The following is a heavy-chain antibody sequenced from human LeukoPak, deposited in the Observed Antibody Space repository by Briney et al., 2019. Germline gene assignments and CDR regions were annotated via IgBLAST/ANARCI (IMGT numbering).Heavy chain of an antibody. Sequence: PSETLSLTCAVSGGSFSGYYWSWIRQPPGKGLEWIGEINHSGSTNYNPSLKSRVTISVDTSKNQFSLKLSSVTAADTAVYYCARGDGNYGYYYYYYFIDVWGEGATVTVSS. V-gene: IGHV4-34*01. D-gene: IGHD4-17*01. CDR1: GGSFSGYY. J-gene: IGHJ6*03. CDR2: INHSGST. CDR3: ARGDGNYGYYYYYYFIDV.